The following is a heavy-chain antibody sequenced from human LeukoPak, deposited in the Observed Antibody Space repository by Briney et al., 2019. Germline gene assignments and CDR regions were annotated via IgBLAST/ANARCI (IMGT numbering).Heavy chain of an antibody. D-gene: IGHD2-15*01. CDR2: IIPMRNLA. Sequence: SVKVSCKASGADFNTHIINWVRQAPGQGLEWMGRIIPMRNLANYAHKFQGRVIITADKSRRTAYMELSSLTSDDTAVYYCARGKYCSGGECYSVRTSYDGFGPWGQGTVVSVSS. J-gene: IGHJ5*02. CDR1: GADFNTHI. V-gene: IGHV1-69*02. CDR3: ARGKYCSGGECYSVRTSYDGFGP.